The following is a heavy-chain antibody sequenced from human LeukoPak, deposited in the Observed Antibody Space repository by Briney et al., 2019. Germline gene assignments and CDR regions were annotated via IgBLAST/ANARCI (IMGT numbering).Heavy chain of an antibody. CDR1: GFTFDDYA. J-gene: IGHJ4*02. Sequence: SLRLSCAASGFTFDDYAMHWVRQAPGKGLEWVSGISWNSGSIGYADSVKGRFTISRDNAKNSLYLQMNSLRAEDTALYYCAKAGSSSWYRSLDYWGQGTLVTVSS. V-gene: IGHV3-9*01. CDR3: AKAGSSSWYRSLDY. D-gene: IGHD6-13*01. CDR2: ISWNSGSI.